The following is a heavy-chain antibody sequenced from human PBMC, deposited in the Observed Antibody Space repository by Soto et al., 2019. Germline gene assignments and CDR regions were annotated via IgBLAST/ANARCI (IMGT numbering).Heavy chain of an antibody. V-gene: IGHV4-31*03. D-gene: IGHD2-8*01. CDR1: GGSISSGGYY. J-gene: IGHJ6*02. Sequence: SETLSLTCTVSGGSISSGGYYWRWIRQHPGKGLEWVGYIYYSGSTYYNPSLKSRVTISVDTSKNQFSLKLSSVTAADTAVYYCARDARYCTNGVCYYYYYGMDVWGQGTTVTVSS. CDR3: ARDARYCTNGVCYYYYYGMDV. CDR2: IYYSGST.